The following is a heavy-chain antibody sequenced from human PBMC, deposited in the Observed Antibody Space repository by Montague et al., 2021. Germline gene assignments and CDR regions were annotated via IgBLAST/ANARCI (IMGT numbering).Heavy chain of an antibody. D-gene: IGHD2-8*01. CDR1: GFSFGDYA. J-gene: IGHJ4*02. Sequence: SLRLSCAGSGFSFGDYAVSWFRQAPGKGLEWVGFIRIKAYSGTTEYAASVKGRFIISRDDSKSIVYLHMNSLKTDDTGVYYCSRGVAGAMGWGQGTLVIVSS. CDR2: IRIKAYSGTT. CDR3: SRGVAGAMG. V-gene: IGHV3-49*03.